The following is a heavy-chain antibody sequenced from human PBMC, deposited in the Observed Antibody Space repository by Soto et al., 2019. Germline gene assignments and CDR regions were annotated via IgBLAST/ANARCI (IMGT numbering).Heavy chain of an antibody. CDR3: ARGNCSSTSCYLNYGMDV. J-gene: IGHJ6*02. CDR2: IIPIFGTA. CDR1: GSTFSSFA. V-gene: IGHV1-69*01. Sequence: QVQLVQSGAEVKKPGSSVKVSCKASGSTFSSFAISWVRQAPGQGLEWMGGIIPIFGTANYAQKFQGRVTITADESTSTAYMELSSLRSEDTAVYYCARGNCSSTSCYLNYGMDVWGQGTTVTVSS. D-gene: IGHD2-2*01.